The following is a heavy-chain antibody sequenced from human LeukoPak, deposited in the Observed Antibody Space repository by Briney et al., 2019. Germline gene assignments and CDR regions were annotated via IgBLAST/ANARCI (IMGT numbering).Heavy chain of an antibody. J-gene: IGHJ4*02. CDR2: IYPGDSDT. Sequence: GESLQISCKGSGYGFTSYWIGWVRQMPGKGLEWMGIIYPGDSDTRYSPSFQGQVTISADKSISTAYLQWSSLKASDTAMYYCAVPGDGYNTHLDYWGQGTLVTVSS. CDR3: AVPGDGYNTHLDY. D-gene: IGHD5-24*01. V-gene: IGHV5-51*01. CDR1: GYGFTSYW.